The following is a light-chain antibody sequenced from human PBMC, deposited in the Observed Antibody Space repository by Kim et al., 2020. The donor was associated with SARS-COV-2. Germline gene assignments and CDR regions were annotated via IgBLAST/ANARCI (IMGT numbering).Light chain of an antibody. V-gene: IGKV3-20*01. J-gene: IGKJ2*01. CDR2: GAS. CDR1: QSVNSNY. CDR3: QPYSLSSYS. Sequence: EIVLTQSQGTLSLSPGQRATLSCRASQSVNSNYLGWYQQKPGQAPRLLIYGASRWAPGIPDRFSGSGSETDFTLTISRLEPEDFAVYYCQPYSLSSYSFALGTKLEL.